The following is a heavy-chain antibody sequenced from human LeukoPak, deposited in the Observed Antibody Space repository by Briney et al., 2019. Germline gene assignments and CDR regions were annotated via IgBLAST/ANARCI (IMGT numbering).Heavy chain of an antibody. CDR1: GYSISSGYY. D-gene: IGHD3-22*01. CDR2: INHSGST. CDR3: ARASGRSSRLYYYDSSGYQDY. J-gene: IGHJ4*02. Sequence: PSETLSLTCTVSGYSISSGYYWGWIRQPPGKGLEWIGEINHSGSTNYNPSLKSRVTISVDTSKNQFSLKLSSVTAADTAVYYCARASGRSSRLYYYDSSGYQDYWGQGTLVTVSS. V-gene: IGHV4-38-2*02.